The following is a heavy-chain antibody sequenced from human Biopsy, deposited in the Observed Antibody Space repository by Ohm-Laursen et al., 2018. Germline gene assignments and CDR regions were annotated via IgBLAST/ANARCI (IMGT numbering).Heavy chain of an antibody. V-gene: IGHV1-8*01. J-gene: IGHJ5*02. D-gene: IGHD1-7*01. CDR1: GYAFTSYD. CDR3: GRAVRNQLLTDP. Sequence: SVKVSCKASGYAFTSYDITWVRQASGQGPEWIGWLNPVSGNSNFGQKFRGRVTVTSDTSISTAYMELSGLTSDDTATYYCGRAVRNQLLTDPWGQGTLVTVTP. CDR2: LNPVSGNS.